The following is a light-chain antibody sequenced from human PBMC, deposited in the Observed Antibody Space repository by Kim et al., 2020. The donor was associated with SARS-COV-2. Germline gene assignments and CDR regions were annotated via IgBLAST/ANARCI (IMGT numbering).Light chain of an antibody. CDR3: QTWDSSTVV. CDR2: QDT. V-gene: IGLV3-1*01. CDR1: NLGDKF. J-gene: IGLJ2*01. Sequence: SYELTQPPSVSVSPGHTASITCSGDNLGDKFAFWYHQKPGQSPVLVIYQDTKRPSGIPERFSGSNSGNTATLTISGNQAMDEGDFYCQTWDSSTVVLGGG.